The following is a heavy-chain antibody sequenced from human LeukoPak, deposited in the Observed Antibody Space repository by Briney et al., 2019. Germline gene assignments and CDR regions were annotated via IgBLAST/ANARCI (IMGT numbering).Heavy chain of an antibody. CDR2: ISGSGGST. J-gene: IGHJ4*02. D-gene: IGHD4-17*01. V-gene: IGHV3-23*01. CDR3: AKSSGVTTYYFDY. Sequence: GGSLRLSFAASGFTFSSYAMSWVRQAPGKGLEWVSAISGSGGSTYYADSVKGRFTISRDNSKNTLYLQMNSLRAEDTAVYYCAKSSGVTTYYFDYWGQGTLVTVSS. CDR1: GFTFSSYA.